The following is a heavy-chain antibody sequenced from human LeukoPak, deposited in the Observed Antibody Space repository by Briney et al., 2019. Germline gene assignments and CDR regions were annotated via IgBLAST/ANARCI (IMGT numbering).Heavy chain of an antibody. D-gene: IGHD1-26*01. CDR3: AKDVRGSYFDLFDM. J-gene: IGHJ3*02. Sequence: TGRSLRLSCAVSGFTFDNYAMHGVRDAPGKGVEWVSGISWNRGRIGYADSVKGRFTISRDNAKNSLYLQMNSLRDEDTALYYCAKDVRGSYFDLFDMWGQGTMVTVSS. V-gene: IGHV3-9*01. CDR1: GFTFDNYA. CDR2: ISWNRGRI.